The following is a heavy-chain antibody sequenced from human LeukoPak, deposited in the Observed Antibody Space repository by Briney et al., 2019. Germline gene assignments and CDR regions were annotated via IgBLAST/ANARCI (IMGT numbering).Heavy chain of an antibody. Sequence: ASVKVSCKASGYTFTSYYMHWVRQAPGQGLEWMGIINPSGGSTSYAQKFQGRVTMTRDTSTSTVYMELSSLRSEDTAVYYCARGMVRGVIIKPYYHYGMDVWGKGTTVTVSS. CDR3: ARGMVRGVIIKPYYHYGMDV. CDR2: INPSGGST. J-gene: IGHJ6*04. D-gene: IGHD3-10*01. CDR1: GYTFTSYY. V-gene: IGHV1-46*01.